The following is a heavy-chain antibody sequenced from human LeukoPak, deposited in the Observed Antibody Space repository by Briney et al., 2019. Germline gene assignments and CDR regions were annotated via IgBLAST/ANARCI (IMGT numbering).Heavy chain of an antibody. Sequence: PGGSLRLSCSASGFSFSDYYMTWIRQAPGKRLEWISYISTSTKTIYYSDSVKGRFTISRDNAKNSLYLQMDGLRAEDTAVYYCARAYYRDSSAYYIFDHWGQGTLVTVSS. V-gene: IGHV3-11*01. D-gene: IGHD3-22*01. CDR1: GFSFSDYY. CDR2: ISTSTKTI. CDR3: ARAYYRDSSAYYIFDH. J-gene: IGHJ4*02.